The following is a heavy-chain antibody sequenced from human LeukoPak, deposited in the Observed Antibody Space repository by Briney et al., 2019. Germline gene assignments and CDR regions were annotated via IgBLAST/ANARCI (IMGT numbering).Heavy chain of an antibody. J-gene: IGHJ4*02. CDR3: TTDATGAPFDY. D-gene: IGHD1-26*01. CDR1: GFTFSNAW. V-gene: IGHV3-15*01. Sequence: PGGSLRLSCAASGFTFSNAWMSWVRQAPGKGLEWVGRIKSKTDGGTTDYAAPVKGRFTISRGDSKNTLYLQMNSLKTEDTAVYYCTTDATGAPFDYWGQGTLVTVSS. CDR2: IKSKTDGGTT.